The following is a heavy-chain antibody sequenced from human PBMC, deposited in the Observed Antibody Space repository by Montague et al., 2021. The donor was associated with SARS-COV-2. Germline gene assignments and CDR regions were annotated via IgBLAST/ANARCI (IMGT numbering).Heavy chain of an antibody. CDR2: ISRGGDSI. D-gene: IGHD1-26*01. CDR1: GFPFRSYA. J-gene: IGHJ4*02. Sequence: SLRLSCAASGFPFRSYAMNLVRQAPGKGLQWVSYISRGGDSIHYADSVKGRFTVSRDNTENSLHLQMNSLRAEDTAVYYCARENPSGSYDYWGQGTLVIVSS. CDR3: ARENPSGSYDY. V-gene: IGHV3-48*03.